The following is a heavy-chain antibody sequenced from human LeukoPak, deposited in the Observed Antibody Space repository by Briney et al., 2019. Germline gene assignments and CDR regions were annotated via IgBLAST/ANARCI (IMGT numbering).Heavy chain of an antibody. CDR3: AREMFWSGYFSNLHFDY. CDR2: IVRTITTT. D-gene: IGHD3-3*01. CDR1: GFTFSRYD. Sequence: GGSLRLSCAASGFTFSRYDLSWVRQAPGKGLECVSTIVRTITTTYYADSVKGRFTISRDNAKNSLYLQMNSLRAEDTAVYYCAREMFWSGYFSNLHFDYWGQGALVTVSS. J-gene: IGHJ4*02. V-gene: IGHV3-21*01.